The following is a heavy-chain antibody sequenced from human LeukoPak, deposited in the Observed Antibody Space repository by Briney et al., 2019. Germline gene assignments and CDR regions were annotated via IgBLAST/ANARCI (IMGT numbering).Heavy chain of an antibody. V-gene: IGHV3-23*01. J-gene: IGHJ6*03. D-gene: IGHD2-21*01. CDR3: AKRKNSEYYYYYMDV. CDR2: ISGSGGST. Sequence: GGSLRLSCAASGFTFSSYAMSWVRQAPGKGLEWVSAISGSGGSTYYADSVKGRFTISRDNSKNTLYLQMNSLRAEDTAVYYCAKRKNSEYYYYYMDVWGKGTTVTISS. CDR1: GFTFSSYA.